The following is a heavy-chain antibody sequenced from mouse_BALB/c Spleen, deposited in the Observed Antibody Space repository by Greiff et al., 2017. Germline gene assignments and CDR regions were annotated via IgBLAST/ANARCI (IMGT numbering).Heavy chain of an antibody. Sequence: VQLKESGPGLVKPSQSLSLTCTVTGYSITSDYAWNWIRQFPGNTLEWMGYISYSGSTSYNPSLKSRISITRDTSKNQFFLQLNSVTTEDTATYYCARWDEDYAMDYWGQGTSVTVSS. CDR1: GYSITSDYA. V-gene: IGHV3-2*02. J-gene: IGHJ4*01. D-gene: IGHD4-1*01. CDR2: ISYSGST. CDR3: ARWDEDYAMDY.